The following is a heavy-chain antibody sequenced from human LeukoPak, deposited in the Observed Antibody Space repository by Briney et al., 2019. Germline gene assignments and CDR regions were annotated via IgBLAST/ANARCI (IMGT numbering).Heavy chain of an antibody. D-gene: IGHD4-17*01. J-gene: IGHJ4*02. Sequence: GGSLRLSCAASGFTFSVYYMFWVRQAPGKGLVWVSNISPDATNSKYADFVEGRFTISRDNAKNTLYLQMNSLRAEDTAIYYCAKADGPDYGDYSFDYWGQGTLVTVSS. CDR2: ISPDATNS. CDR1: GFTFSVYY. CDR3: AKADGPDYGDYSFDY. V-gene: IGHV3-74*03.